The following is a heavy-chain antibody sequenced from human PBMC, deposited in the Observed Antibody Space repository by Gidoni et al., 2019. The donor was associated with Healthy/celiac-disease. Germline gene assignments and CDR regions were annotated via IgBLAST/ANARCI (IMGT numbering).Heavy chain of an antibody. V-gene: IGHV4-39*01. CDR1: GGSISRSSYY. D-gene: IGHD3-3*01. Sequence: QLQLQESGPGLVKPSETLSLTCTVSGGSISRSSYYWGWIRQPPGKGLEWLGSIYYSGSTYYNPSLKSRVTISVDTSKNQFSLKLSSVTAADTAVYYCARHENYDFWSGYPNWFDPWGQGTLVTVSS. CDR3: ARHENYDFWSGYPNWFDP. CDR2: IYYSGST. J-gene: IGHJ5*02.